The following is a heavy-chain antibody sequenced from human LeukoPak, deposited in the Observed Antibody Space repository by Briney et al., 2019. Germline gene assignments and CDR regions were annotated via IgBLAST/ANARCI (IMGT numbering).Heavy chain of an antibody. V-gene: IGHV1-46*01. J-gene: IGHJ4*02. Sequence: GASVKVSCKASGYTFTSYYLHWVRQAPGQGLEWMGIINPIGGSTTYAQKFQGRVTMTRDTSTSTVYMELSSLRSEDTVVYYCARGGSLAAAPHLYYFDYWGQGSLVTVSS. CDR2: INPIGGST. D-gene: IGHD6-19*01. CDR3: ARGGSLAAAPHLYYFDY. CDR1: GYTFTSYY.